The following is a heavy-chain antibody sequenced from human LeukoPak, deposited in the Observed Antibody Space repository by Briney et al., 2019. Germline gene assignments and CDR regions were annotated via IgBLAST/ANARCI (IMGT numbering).Heavy chain of an antibody. CDR1: GGSISSGTHY. CDR2: VSTSGSP. J-gene: IGHJ4*02. D-gene: IGHD3-3*01. Sequence: PSQTLSLTCNVSGGSISSGTHYWTWIRQPVGKGLEWLGRVSTSGSPTYNSSLKSRLTISIDKSKNQFSLKLTSVTAADTAVYYCARDPDPYYYDFWSGYGYWGQGTLVTVSS. V-gene: IGHV4-61*02. CDR3: ARDPDPYYYDFWSGYGY.